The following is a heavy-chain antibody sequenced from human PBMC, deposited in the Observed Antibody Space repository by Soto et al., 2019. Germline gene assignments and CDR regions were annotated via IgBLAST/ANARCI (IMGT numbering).Heavy chain of an antibody. D-gene: IGHD3-22*01. Sequence: GGSLRLSCAASGFTFISYAMSWGRQAPGKGLEWGSAISGSGGSTYYADSVKGRFTISRDNSKNTLYLQMNSLRAEDTAVYYCAKDQDYYDSSGYPRGAFDIWGQGTMVTVSS. CDR2: ISGSGGST. CDR1: GFTFISYA. CDR3: AKDQDYYDSSGYPRGAFDI. V-gene: IGHV3-23*01. J-gene: IGHJ3*02.